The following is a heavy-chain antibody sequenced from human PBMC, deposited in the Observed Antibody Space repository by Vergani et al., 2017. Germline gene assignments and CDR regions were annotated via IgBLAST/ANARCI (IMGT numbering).Heavy chain of an antibody. CDR1: GGSFSGYY. D-gene: IGHD5/OR15-5a*01. J-gene: IGHJ3*02. V-gene: IGHV4-34*01. CDR2: INHSGST. CDR3: ARDRGLYDSPIAFDI. Sequence: QVQLQQWGAGLLKPSETLSLTCAVYGGSFSGYYWSWIRQPPGKGLEWIGEINHSGSTNYNPSLKSRVTISVDTSKNQFSLKLSSVTAADTAVYYCARDRGLYDSPIAFDIWGQGTMVTVSS.